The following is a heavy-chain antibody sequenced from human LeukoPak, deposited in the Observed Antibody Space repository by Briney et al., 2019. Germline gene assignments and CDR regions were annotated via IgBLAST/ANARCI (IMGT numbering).Heavy chain of an antibody. CDR3: ARDYVYGYSYGFYYYYMDV. CDR1: GGSISSGSYY. V-gene: IGHV4-61*02. D-gene: IGHD5-18*01. J-gene: IGHJ6*03. Sequence: SETLSLTCTVSGGSISSGSYYWSWIRQPAGKGLEWIGRIYTSGSTNYNPSLKSRVTISVDTSKHQFSLKLSSVTAADTAVYYCARDYVYGYSYGFYYYYMDVWGKGTTVTVSS. CDR2: IYTSGST.